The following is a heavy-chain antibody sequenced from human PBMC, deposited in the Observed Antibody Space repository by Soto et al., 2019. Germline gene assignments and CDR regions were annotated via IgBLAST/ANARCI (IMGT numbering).Heavy chain of an antibody. CDR2: IYWNDDK. Sequence: GXTLVTDTQTLTXTCTICRFSLSTRAVGVGWIRQTPGKALEWLALIYWNDDKRYSPSLKNRLTITKDTSKNHVVLTMTNMDTVDTATYYCAHRHELCSFDIWGQGTKGTVSS. CDR3: AHRHELCSFDI. V-gene: IGHV2-5*01. CDR1: RFSLSTRAVG. J-gene: IGHJ3*02. D-gene: IGHD3-10*02.